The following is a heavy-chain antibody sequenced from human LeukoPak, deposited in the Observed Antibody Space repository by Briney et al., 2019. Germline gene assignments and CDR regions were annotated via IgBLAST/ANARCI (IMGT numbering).Heavy chain of an antibody. CDR1: GYTFTGYY. J-gene: IGHJ6*02. CDR2: INPNSGGT. V-gene: IGHV1-2*02. D-gene: IGHD3-10*01. Sequence: ASVKVSCKASGYTFTGYYMHWVRQAPGQGLEWMGWINPNSGGTNYAQKFQGRVTMTRDTSISTAYMELSRLRSDDTAVYYCAREEFGELSPYYYGMDVWGQGTTVTVSS. CDR3: AREEFGELSPYYYGMDV.